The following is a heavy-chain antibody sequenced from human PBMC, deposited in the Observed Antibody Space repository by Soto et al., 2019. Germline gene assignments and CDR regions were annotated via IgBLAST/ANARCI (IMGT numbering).Heavy chain of an antibody. CDR1: GYTFTSYG. V-gene: IGHV1-18*01. Sequence: ASVKVSCKASGYTFTSYGISWVRQAPGQGLEWMGWISAYNGNTNYAQKLQGRVTMTTDTSTSTAYMELRSLRSDDTAVYYCARVRQLLWGANYYYYMDVWGKGTTVTVSS. CDR3: ARVRQLLWGANYYYYMDV. J-gene: IGHJ6*03. D-gene: IGHD2-2*01. CDR2: ISAYNGNT.